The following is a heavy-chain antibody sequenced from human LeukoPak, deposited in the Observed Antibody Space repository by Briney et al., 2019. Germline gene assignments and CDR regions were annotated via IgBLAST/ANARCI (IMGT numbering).Heavy chain of an antibody. CDR1: GFTFSSYA. D-gene: IGHD3-16*01. Sequence: PGGSLRLSCAASGFTFSSYAMSWVRQAPGKGLEWVSAISGSGGSTYYADSVKGRFTISRDNSKNTLYLQMNSLRAEDTAIYYCAKDKLWGEDYFDYWGQGTLVTVSS. CDR2: ISGSGGST. J-gene: IGHJ4*02. CDR3: AKDKLWGEDYFDY. V-gene: IGHV3-23*01.